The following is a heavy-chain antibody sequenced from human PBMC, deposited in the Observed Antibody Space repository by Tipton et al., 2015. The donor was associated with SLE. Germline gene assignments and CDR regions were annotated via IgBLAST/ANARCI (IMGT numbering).Heavy chain of an antibody. D-gene: IGHD3-16*01. CDR2: INHSGST. Sequence: GLVKSSETLSLICAVYGGSFSGYYWSWIRQPPGKGLEWIGEINHSGSTNYNPSLKSRVTISVDTSKNQFSLKLGSVTAADTAVYYCARMALGESHFDYWGQGTLVTVSS. CDR3: ARMALGESHFDY. CDR1: GGSFSGYY. V-gene: IGHV4-34*01. J-gene: IGHJ4*02.